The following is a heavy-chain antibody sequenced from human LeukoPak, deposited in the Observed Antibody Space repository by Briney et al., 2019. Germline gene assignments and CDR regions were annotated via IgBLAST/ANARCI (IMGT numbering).Heavy chain of an antibody. Sequence: SETLSLTCTVSGVSINNYYWTWIRQPPGKGLEWIGYIYYRGNTNFNPSLKSRVTISIDTSKNQFSLNLTSVTAADTAVYYCASLPRYYDFWSGQHWGQGTLVTVSA. CDR2: IYYRGNT. J-gene: IGHJ4*02. D-gene: IGHD3-3*01. CDR3: ASLPRYYDFWSGQH. V-gene: IGHV4-59*01. CDR1: GVSINNYY.